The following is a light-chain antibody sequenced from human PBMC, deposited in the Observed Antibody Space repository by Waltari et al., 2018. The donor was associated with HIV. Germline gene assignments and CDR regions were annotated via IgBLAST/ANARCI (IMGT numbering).Light chain of an antibody. CDR3: QQRANWLT. J-gene: IGKJ4*01. Sequence: EIVLTQSPANLSLSPGERATLSCRASHSIGNMLGWYHQKPGQAPRLLFYDATSRATGLPARFSGSGSGTDFTLTISSLEPEDFAVYYCQQRANWLTFGGGTKVEI. CDR2: DAT. CDR1: HSIGNM. V-gene: IGKV3-11*01.